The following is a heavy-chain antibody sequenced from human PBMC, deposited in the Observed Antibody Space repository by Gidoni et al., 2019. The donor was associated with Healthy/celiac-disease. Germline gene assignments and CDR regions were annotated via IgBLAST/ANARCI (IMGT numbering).Heavy chain of an antibody. CDR3: ARTGYDYGGKTRPDYYYYYMDV. CDR1: GGTFSSYA. V-gene: IGHV1-69*01. Sequence: QVQLVQSGAEVKKPGSSVKVSCKASGGTFSSYAISWVRQAHGPGLEWLGRIIPIFGTANYAQKFQGRVTITADESTGTAYMELSSLRSEDTAVYYCARTGYDYGGKTRPDYYYYYMDVWGKGTTVTVSS. D-gene: IGHD4-17*01. CDR2: IIPIFGTA. J-gene: IGHJ6*03.